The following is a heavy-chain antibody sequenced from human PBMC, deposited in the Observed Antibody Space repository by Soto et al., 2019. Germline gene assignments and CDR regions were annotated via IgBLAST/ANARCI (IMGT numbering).Heavy chain of an antibody. CDR2: INPNSGGT. V-gene: IGHV1-2*04. CDR3: ARVRRLRDLYYYGMDF. D-gene: IGHD5-12*01. Sequence: ASVKVSCKASGYTFTGYYMHWVRQAPGQGLEWMGWINPNSGGTNYAQKFQGWVTMTRDTSISTAYMELSRLRSDDTAVYYCARVRRLRDLYYYGMDFWGQGTKVTVSS. CDR1: GYTFTGYY. J-gene: IGHJ6*02.